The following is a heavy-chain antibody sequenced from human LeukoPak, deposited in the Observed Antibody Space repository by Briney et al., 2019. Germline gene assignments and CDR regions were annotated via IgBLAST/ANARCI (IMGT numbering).Heavy chain of an antibody. J-gene: IGHJ4*02. Sequence: GGSLRLSCAASGFTFSSYAMHWVRQAPGKGLEWVAVISYDGSNKYYADSVKGRFTISRDNSKNTLYLQMNSLRAEDTAVYYCARGQQLAPPFGYWGQGTLVTDSS. CDR1: GFTFSSYA. D-gene: IGHD6-13*01. CDR3: ARGQQLAPPFGY. CDR2: ISYDGSNK. V-gene: IGHV3-30-3*01.